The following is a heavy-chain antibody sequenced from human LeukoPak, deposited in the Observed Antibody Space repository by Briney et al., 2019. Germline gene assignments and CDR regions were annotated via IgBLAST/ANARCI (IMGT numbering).Heavy chain of an antibody. CDR3: TRARIMITFGGVIAKYYFDY. J-gene: IGHJ4*02. Sequence: PGGSLRLSCTASGFTFGDYAMSWVRQAPGKGLEWVGFIRSKAYGGTTEYAASVKGRFTISRDDSKSIAYLQMNSLKTEDTAVYYCTRARIMITFGGVIAKYYFDYWGQGTLVTVSS. CDR2: IRSKAYGGTT. CDR1: GFTFGDYA. V-gene: IGHV3-49*04. D-gene: IGHD3-16*02.